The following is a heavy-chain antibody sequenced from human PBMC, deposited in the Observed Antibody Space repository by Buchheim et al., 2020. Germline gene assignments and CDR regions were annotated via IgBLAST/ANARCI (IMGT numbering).Heavy chain of an antibody. V-gene: IGHV3-23*04. CDR3: AKTLRGSYYYDATGYSSDS. J-gene: IGHJ5*02. Sequence: EVQLVESGGHFVQPGGSLRLSCAASGFTFPSYAMIWVRQAPGKGLEWVSAIVGSGSTTSYADSVRGRFNLSRDNSKDTLYLQMNSLRVEDTARYFCAKTLRGSYYYDATGYSSDSWGQGTL. CDR1: GFTFPSYA. CDR2: IVGSGSTT. D-gene: IGHD3-22*01.